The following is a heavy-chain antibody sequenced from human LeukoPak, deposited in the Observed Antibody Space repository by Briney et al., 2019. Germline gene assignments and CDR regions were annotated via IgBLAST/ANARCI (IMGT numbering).Heavy chain of an antibody. D-gene: IGHD3-9*01. CDR1: GFTVSSNY. CDR2: IYSGGST. V-gene: IGHV3-66*01. CDR3: ARGLRYFDWLLSPFDY. Sequence: PGGSLRLSCAASGFTVSSNYMSWVRQAPGKGLEWVSVIYSGGSTYYADSAKGRFTISRDNSKNTLYLQMNSLRAEDTAVYYCARGLRYFDWLLSPFDYWGQGTLVTVSS. J-gene: IGHJ4*02.